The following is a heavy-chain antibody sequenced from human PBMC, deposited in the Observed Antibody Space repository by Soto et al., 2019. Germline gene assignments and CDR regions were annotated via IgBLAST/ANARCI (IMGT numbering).Heavy chain of an antibody. CDR3: ARDLEGLPNYYDSSGYYSAVRNGAFDI. D-gene: IGHD3-22*01. CDR1: GYTFTSYA. Sequence: GASVKVSCKASGYTFTSYAMHWVRQAPGQRLEWMGWINAGNGNTKYSQKFQGRVTITRDTSASTANMELSSLRSEDTAVYYCARDLEGLPNYYDSSGYYSAVRNGAFDIWGQGTMVTVSS. CDR2: INAGNGNT. J-gene: IGHJ3*02. V-gene: IGHV1-3*01.